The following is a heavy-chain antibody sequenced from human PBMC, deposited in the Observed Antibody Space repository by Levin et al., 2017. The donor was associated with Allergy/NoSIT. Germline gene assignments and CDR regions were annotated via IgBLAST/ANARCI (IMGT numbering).Heavy chain of an antibody. Sequence: GGSLRLSCAASGITFSSSALTWLRQAPGKGLEWVASTFSSNSDTHYADSVKGRFTLSRDNSTNTLYLQMTGLRAEGTALYYCAKAIPYWHFELWGRGTQVTVSS. CDR3: AKAIPYWHFEL. J-gene: IGHJ2*01. CDR1: GITFSSSA. CDR2: TFSSNSDT. V-gene: IGHV3-23*01.